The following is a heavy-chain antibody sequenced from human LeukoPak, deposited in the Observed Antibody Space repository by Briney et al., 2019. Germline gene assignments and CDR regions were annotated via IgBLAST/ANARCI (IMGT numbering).Heavy chain of an antibody. D-gene: IGHD2/OR15-2a*01. CDR3: VSFYETY. Sequence: PGKGLVWVSHINSDGSWTSYADSVKGRFTISKDNAKNTVYLQMNSLRAEDTAVYYCVSFYETYWGRGTLVTVSS. CDR2: INSDGSWT. V-gene: IGHV3-74*01. J-gene: IGHJ4*02.